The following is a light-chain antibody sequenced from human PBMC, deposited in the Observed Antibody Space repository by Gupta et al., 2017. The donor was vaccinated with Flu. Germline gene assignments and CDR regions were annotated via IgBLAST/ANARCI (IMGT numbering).Light chain of an antibody. Sequence: TTSSSERSSTIIARIWGWYHQLPGTAPKLLINYNNQRPSGVPDRLSGSKSGTSASLAISGLQYEDEAEYYCATWGDSMKGRWVFGGGTKLTVL. V-gene: IGLV1-44*01. CDR3: ATWGDSMKGRWV. CDR1: SSTIIARI. CDR2: YNN. J-gene: IGLJ3*02.